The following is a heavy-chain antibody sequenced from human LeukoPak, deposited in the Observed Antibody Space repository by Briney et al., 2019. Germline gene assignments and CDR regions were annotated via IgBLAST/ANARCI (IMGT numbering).Heavy chain of an antibody. CDR1: GGSISSYY. V-gene: IGHV4-59*12. D-gene: IGHD6-19*01. Sequence: PSETLSLTCTVSGGSISSYYWSWIRQPPGKGLEWIGYIYYSGSTNYNPSLKSRVTISVDTSKNQFSLKLSSVTAADTAVYYCSRGPSSGWGGYFDYWGQGILVTVSS. CDR3: SRGPSSGWGGYFDY. CDR2: IYYSGST. J-gene: IGHJ4*02.